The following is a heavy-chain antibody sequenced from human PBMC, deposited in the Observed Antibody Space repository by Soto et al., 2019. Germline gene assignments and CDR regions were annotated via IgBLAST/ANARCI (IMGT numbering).Heavy chain of an antibody. CDR2: VSHDGRNA. J-gene: IGHJ4*02. Sequence: VQRVEAGGGVVQPGRSLRLSCAASGFTFSDYAMHWVRQAPGKGLEWVAVVSHDGRNAHYAESVKGRFTISRDSSKNTVSLEMTSLRAEDTAVYCCAKGGRQLLVTSAFNYWGQGALVTVSS. V-gene: IGHV3-30*18. CDR3: AKGGRQLLVTSAFNY. D-gene: IGHD6-19*01. CDR1: GFTFSDYA.